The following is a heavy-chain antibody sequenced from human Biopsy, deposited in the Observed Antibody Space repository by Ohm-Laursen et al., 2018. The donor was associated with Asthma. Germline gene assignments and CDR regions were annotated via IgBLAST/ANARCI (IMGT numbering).Heavy chain of an antibody. Sequence: SSVKVSCKASGGTFSRYAISWVRQAPGQGLEWMGGISPVFGSTNIAQKFQGRVTISADIFTKTAYLEVSSLRSDDTAVYYCASPSSSREILYYYYNMDIWGQGTTVTV. CDR3: ASPSSSREILYYYYNMDI. D-gene: IGHD6-13*01. CDR2: ISPVFGST. CDR1: GGTFSRYA. J-gene: IGHJ6*02. V-gene: IGHV1-69*06.